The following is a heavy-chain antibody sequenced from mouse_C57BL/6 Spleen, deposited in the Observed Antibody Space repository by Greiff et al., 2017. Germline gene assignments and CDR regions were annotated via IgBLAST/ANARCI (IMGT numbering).Heavy chain of an antibody. Sequence: QVTLKVSGAELARPGASVKLSCKASGYTFTSYGISWVKQRTGQGLEWIGEIYPRSGNTYYNEKFKGKATLTADKSSSTAYMELRSLTSEDSAVYFCARSDWDDLNWYFDVWGTGTTVTVSS. V-gene: IGHV1-81*01. D-gene: IGHD4-1*01. CDR2: IYPRSGNT. CDR3: ARSDWDDLNWYFDV. CDR1: GYTFTSYG. J-gene: IGHJ1*03.